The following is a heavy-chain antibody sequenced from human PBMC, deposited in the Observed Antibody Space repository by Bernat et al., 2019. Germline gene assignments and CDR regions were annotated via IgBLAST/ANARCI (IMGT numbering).Heavy chain of an antibody. Sequence: QVQLQESGPGLVKPSGTLSLTCAVSGGSISSSNWWSWVRQPPGKGLEWIGDIYHSGSTNYNPALKSRVTISVDKSKNQFSLKLSSVTAADTAVYYCARVADRAHYGSGSYTLDYWGQGTLVTVSS. J-gene: IGHJ4*02. CDR3: ARVADRAHYGSGSYTLDY. CDR1: GGSISSSNW. CDR2: IYHSGST. V-gene: IGHV4-4*02. D-gene: IGHD3-10*01.